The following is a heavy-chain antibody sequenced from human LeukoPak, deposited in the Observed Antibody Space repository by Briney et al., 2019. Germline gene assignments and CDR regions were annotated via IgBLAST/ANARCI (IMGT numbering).Heavy chain of an antibody. CDR3: ASGGKYCTGGACYGD. Sequence: GGSLRLSCAASGFIVSDDYISWVRQTPGKGLEWVSVIYSGGATFYADSVKGRFTISRDNPKNTVHLQMNSLRAEDTAVYYCASGGKYCTGGACYGDWGQGTLVTVSS. J-gene: IGHJ4*02. CDR2: IYSGGAT. D-gene: IGHD2-8*02. CDR1: GFIVSDDY. V-gene: IGHV3-53*01.